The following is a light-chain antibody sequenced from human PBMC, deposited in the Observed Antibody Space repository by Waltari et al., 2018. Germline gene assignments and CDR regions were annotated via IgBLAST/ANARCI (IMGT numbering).Light chain of an antibody. J-gene: IGLJ2*01. CDR2: SNN. V-gene: IGLV1-44*01. CDR3: ASWDNSLNVVV. CDR1: SSNIALEH. Sequence: QSLLPHPPSASGTPGQRVTISCSGRSSNIALEHVTWYQQLPGTPPTLLIYSNNQRPSGVPDRFSGSKSGTSASLAISGLQPEDEADYYCASWDNSLNVVVFGGGTKLTVL.